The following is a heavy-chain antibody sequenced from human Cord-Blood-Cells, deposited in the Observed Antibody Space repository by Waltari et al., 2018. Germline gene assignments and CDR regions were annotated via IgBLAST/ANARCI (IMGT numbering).Heavy chain of an antibody. CDR1: TFSSYA. J-gene: IGHJ3*02. CDR2: IIPIFGTA. V-gene: IGHV1-69*01. Sequence: TFSSYAISWVRQAPGQGLEWMGGIIPIFGTANYAQKFQGRVTITADESTSTAYMELSSLRSEDTAVYYCARERMYSGSYDAFDIWGQGTMVTVSS. CDR3: ARERMYSGSYDAFDI. D-gene: IGHD1-26*01.